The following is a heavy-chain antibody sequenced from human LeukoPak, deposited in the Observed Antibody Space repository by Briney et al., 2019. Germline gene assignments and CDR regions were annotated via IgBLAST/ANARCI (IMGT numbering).Heavy chain of an antibody. V-gene: IGHV3-23*01. Sequence: PGGSLRLSCAASGFTFSSYAMSWVRQAPGKGLEWVSAISGSGGSTYYADSVKGRFTISRDNSKNTLYLQMNSLRAEDTAVYYCAKVVGGYFYYGMDVWGQGTTVTVSS. CDR3: AKVVGGYFYYGMDV. CDR1: GFTFSSYA. CDR2: ISGSGGST. D-gene: IGHD2-15*01. J-gene: IGHJ6*02.